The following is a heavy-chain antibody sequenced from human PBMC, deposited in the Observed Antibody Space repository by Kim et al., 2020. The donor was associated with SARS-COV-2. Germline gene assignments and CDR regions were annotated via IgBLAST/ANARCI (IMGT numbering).Heavy chain of an antibody. Sequence: GESLQISCKGSGYSFTSYWIGWVRQMPGKGLEWMGIIYPGDSDTRYSPSFQGQVTISADKSISTAYLQWSSLKASDTAMYYCARREPYGDYVPPADAFVIWGQGTMVTVSS. CDR1: GYSFTSYW. CDR3: ARREPYGDYVPPADAFVI. D-gene: IGHD4-17*01. CDR2: IYPGDSDT. J-gene: IGHJ3*02. V-gene: IGHV5-51*01.